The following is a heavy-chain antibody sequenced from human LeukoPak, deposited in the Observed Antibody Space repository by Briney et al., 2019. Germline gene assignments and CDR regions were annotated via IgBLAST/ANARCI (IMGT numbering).Heavy chain of an antibody. Sequence: SETLSLTCTVPGGSISSYYWSWIRQPPGKGLEWIGYIYYSGSTNYNPSLKSRVTISVDTSKNQFSLKLSSVTAADTAVYYCASRDGYNGSSDYWGQGTLVTVSS. J-gene: IGHJ4*02. CDR3: ASRDGYNGSSDY. D-gene: IGHD5-24*01. CDR2: IYYSGST. V-gene: IGHV4-59*01. CDR1: GGSISSYY.